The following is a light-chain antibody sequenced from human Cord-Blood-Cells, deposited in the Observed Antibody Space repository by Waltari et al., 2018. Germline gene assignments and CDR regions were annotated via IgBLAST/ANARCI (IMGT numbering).Light chain of an antibody. CDR3: SSYTSSSTRV. V-gene: IGLV2-14*01. CDR2: DVS. Sequence: QSALTQPASVSGSPGQSITISCTGTRSDDGGYNYVSWYQQHPGKAPKLMIYDVSNRPSGVSNRFSGSKSGNTASLTISGLQAEDEADYYCSSYTSSSTRVFGGGTKLTVL. CDR1: RSDDGGYNY. J-gene: IGLJ3*02.